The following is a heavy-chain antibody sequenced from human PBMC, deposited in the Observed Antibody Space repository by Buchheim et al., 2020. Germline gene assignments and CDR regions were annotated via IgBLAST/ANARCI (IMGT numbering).Heavy chain of an antibody. J-gene: IGHJ6*02. CDR3: AKDLVGGDYGDYDYYYGMDV. V-gene: IGHV3-23*01. Sequence: EVQLLESGGGLVQPGGSLRLSCAASGFTFSSYAMSWVRQAPGKGLEWVSAISGSGGSTYYADSVKGRFTISRDNSKNTLYLQMNSLRAEDTAVYYCAKDLVGGDYGDYDYYYGMDVWGQGTT. CDR2: ISGSGGST. D-gene: IGHD4-17*01. CDR1: GFTFSSYA.